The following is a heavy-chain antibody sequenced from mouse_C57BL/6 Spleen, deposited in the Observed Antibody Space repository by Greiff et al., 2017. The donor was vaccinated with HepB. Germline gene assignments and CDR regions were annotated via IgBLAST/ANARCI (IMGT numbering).Heavy chain of an antibody. CDR1: GFTFSDYG. CDR2: ISSGSSTI. J-gene: IGHJ4*01. V-gene: IGHV5-17*01. D-gene: IGHD2-5*01. Sequence: EVQGVESGGGLVKPGGSLKLSCAASGFTFSDYGMHWVRQAPEKGLEWVAYISSGSSTIYYADTVKGRFTISRDNAKNTLFLQMTSLRSEDTAMYYCAREETYYSNLDAMDYWGQGTSVTVSS. CDR3: AREETYYSNLDAMDY.